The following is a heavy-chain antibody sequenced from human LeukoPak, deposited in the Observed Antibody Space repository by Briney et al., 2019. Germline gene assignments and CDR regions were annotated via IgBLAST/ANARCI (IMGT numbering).Heavy chain of an antibody. V-gene: IGHV4-34*01. CDR2: IYYSGST. CDR3: ARRGYCSGGSCYSELFDY. D-gene: IGHD2-15*01. Sequence: SETLSLTCAVYGGSFSGYYWSWIRQPPGKGLEWIGSIYYSGSTYYNPSLKSRVTISVDTSKNQFSLKLSSVTAADTAVYYCARRGYCSGGSCYSELFDYWGQGTLVTVSS. CDR1: GGSFSGYY. J-gene: IGHJ4*02.